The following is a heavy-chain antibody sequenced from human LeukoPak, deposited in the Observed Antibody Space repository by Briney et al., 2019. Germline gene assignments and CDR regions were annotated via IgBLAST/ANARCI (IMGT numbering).Heavy chain of an antibody. J-gene: IGHJ6*03. CDR3: GSGPKYYDMWTGYYRTYYYYLDV. Sequence: GGSLRLSCAASGFTVSGNYMSWVRPAPGKGLEWGSVIYSGGSTYYADSVKGRFTISRDKSKNTLYLQLNSPTAEDTAVYYCGSGPKYYDMWTGYYRTYYYYLDVWGKGTTVTVSS. V-gene: IGHV3-66*02. CDR1: GFTVSGNY. CDR2: IYSGGST. D-gene: IGHD3-9*01.